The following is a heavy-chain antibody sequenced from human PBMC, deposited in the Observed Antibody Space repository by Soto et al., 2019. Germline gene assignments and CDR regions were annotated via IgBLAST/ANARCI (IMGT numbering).Heavy chain of an antibody. CDR2: VSPGDSEA. D-gene: IGHD3-9*01. J-gene: IGHJ1*01. Sequence: PGESLKISCKGCGYSFTYYWIGWVRQMPGKGLEWMGVVSPGDSEARYSPSFQGQVTISADKSINTAYLQWNSLKASDTAMYYCARVAGRYFDWLIDSWGQGTLVTVSS. V-gene: IGHV5-51*01. CDR3: ARVAGRYFDWLIDS. CDR1: GYSFTYYW.